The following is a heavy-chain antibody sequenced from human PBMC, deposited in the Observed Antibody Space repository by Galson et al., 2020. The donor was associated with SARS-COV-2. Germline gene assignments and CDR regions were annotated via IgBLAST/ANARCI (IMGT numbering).Heavy chain of an antibody. V-gene: IGHV3-30-3*01. D-gene: IGHD6-6*01. CDR1: GFTFSTYP. Sequence: GGSLRLSCAASGFTFSTYPMHWVRQAPGKGLEWVAVISNDGSNKYSADSVKGRFTISRDNYKNTLYLQMNSLRAEDTAVYYCALGSSGFLEPPYYFDYWGQGTLVTVSS. CDR3: ALGSSGFLEPPYYFDY. J-gene: IGHJ4*02. CDR2: ISNDGSNK.